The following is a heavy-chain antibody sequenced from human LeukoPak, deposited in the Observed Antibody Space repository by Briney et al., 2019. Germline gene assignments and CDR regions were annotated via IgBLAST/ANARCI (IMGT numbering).Heavy chain of an antibody. D-gene: IGHD6-13*01. J-gene: IGHJ3*02. CDR2: INHSGST. Sequence: GSLRLSCAASGFTFSSYAMSWIRQPPGKGLEWIGEINHSGSTNYNPSLKSRVTISVDTSKNQFSLKLNSVTAADTAIFYCARVESLAAAGTSHAFDIWGQGTMVTVS. V-gene: IGHV4-34*01. CDR1: GFTFSSYA. CDR3: ARVESLAAAGTSHAFDI.